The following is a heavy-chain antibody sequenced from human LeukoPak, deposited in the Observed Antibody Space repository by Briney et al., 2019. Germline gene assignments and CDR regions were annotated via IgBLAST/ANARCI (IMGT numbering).Heavy chain of an antibody. Sequence: GGSLRLSCAASGFTVSSNYMSWVRQAPGKGLEWVSVIYSGGSTYYADSVKGRFTISRDNSKNTLYLQMNSLRAEDTAVYYCARDFADCSSTSCYDFKYNWFDPWGQGTLVTVSS. J-gene: IGHJ5*02. CDR3: ARDFADCSSTSCYDFKYNWFDP. CDR2: IYSGGST. CDR1: GFTVSSNY. V-gene: IGHV3-66*01. D-gene: IGHD2-2*01.